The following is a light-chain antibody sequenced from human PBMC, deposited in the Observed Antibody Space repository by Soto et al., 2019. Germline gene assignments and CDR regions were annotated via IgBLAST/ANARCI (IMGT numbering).Light chain of an antibody. CDR1: QGFITN. V-gene: IGKV3-15*01. J-gene: IGKJ1*01. Sequence: EIVMTQSQATLSVSPGERAALSCRASQGFITNLAWYQQKPGQAPRLLIYGASTRAAIIPARFSGSGSGTEFTLTISSLQSEYFAVYYCQQYNKWPRTFGQGTKVDIK. CDR3: QQYNKWPRT. CDR2: GAS.